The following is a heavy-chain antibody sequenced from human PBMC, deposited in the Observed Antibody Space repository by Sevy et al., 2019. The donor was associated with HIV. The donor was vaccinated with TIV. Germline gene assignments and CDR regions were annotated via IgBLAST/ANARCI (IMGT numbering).Heavy chain of an antibody. CDR3: ARVANRITMVRGVLLNDY. CDR2: ISAYNGKT. V-gene: IGHV1-18*01. D-gene: IGHD3-10*01. CDR1: GYTFTSYG. J-gene: IGHJ4*02. Sequence: ASVKVSCKASGYTFTSYGISWVRQAPGQGLEWMGWISAYNGKTNYAQKLQGRVTMTTDTSTSTAYMELRSLRSDDTAVYYCARVANRITMVRGVLLNDYWGQGTLVTVSS.